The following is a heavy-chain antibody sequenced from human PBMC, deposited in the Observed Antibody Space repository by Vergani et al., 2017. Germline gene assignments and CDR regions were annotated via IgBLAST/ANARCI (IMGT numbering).Heavy chain of an antibody. CDR2: IYFSGST. Sequence: QLQLQESGPGLVKPSETLSLTCTVSGGSISSSSYYWGWIRQPPGKGLEWIGSIYFSGSTWYSPSLKSRVTISVDTSKNQFSLKLSSVTATDTAVYYCARDIVVVPTAYNWFDPWGQGILVTVSS. CDR3: ARDIVVVPTAYNWFDP. CDR1: GGSISSSSYY. J-gene: IGHJ5*02. D-gene: IGHD2-2*01. V-gene: IGHV4-39*02.